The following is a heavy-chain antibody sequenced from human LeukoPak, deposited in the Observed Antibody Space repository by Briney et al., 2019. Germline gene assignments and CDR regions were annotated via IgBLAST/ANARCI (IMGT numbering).Heavy chain of an antibody. Sequence: GGSLRLSCAASGFTFSSYEMNWVRQAPGKGLGWVSYISSSGSTIYYADSAKGRFTISRDNAKNSLYLQMNSLRAEDTAVYYCARTYPDYDFWSGYYRGAYYFDYWGQGTLVTVSS. CDR1: GFTFSSYE. J-gene: IGHJ4*02. CDR3: ARTYPDYDFWSGYYRGAYYFDY. D-gene: IGHD3-3*01. CDR2: ISSSGSTI. V-gene: IGHV3-48*03.